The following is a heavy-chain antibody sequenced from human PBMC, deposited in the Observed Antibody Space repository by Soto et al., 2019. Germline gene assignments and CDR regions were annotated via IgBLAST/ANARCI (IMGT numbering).Heavy chain of an antibody. CDR3: ARWWSGSRQVFDS. D-gene: IGHD3-3*01. Sequence: SETLSLTCTVSGGSISSGDYYWSWIRQHPGKGLEWIGYIYYSGSTYYNPSLKSRVTISVDTSKNQFSLKLSSVTAADTAVYYCARWWSGSRQVFDSWGQGTLVTVSS. CDR2: IYYSGST. V-gene: IGHV4-31*03. CDR1: GGSISSGDYY. J-gene: IGHJ5*01.